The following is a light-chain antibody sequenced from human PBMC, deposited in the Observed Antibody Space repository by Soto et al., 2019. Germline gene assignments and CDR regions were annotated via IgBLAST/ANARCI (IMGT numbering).Light chain of an antibody. J-gene: IGLJ1*01. Sequence: QSVLTQPPSVSGAPGQRVTISCTGKSSNIGAGYDVHWYQQLPGTAPRLLIYGNSNRPSGVPDRFSGSKSGTSASLAITGLQAEDEADYYCQSYDSSLTGSYVFVTGTKVTVL. V-gene: IGLV1-40*01. CDR2: GNS. CDR1: SSNIGAGYD. CDR3: QSYDSSLTGSYV.